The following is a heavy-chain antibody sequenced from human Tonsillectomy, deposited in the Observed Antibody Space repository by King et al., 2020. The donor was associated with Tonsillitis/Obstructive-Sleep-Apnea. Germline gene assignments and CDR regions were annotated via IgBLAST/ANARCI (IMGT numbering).Heavy chain of an antibody. CDR2: IYYSGST. D-gene: IGHD2-15*01. Sequence: VQLQESGPGLVKPSETLSLTCTVSGGSISSYYWSWIRQPPGKGLEWIGYIYYSGSTNYNPSLKSRVTISVDTSKNQFSLKLSSVTAADTAVYYCARVEVYCSGGSCWTNLFDPWGQGTLVTVSS. V-gene: IGHV4-59*01. J-gene: IGHJ5*02. CDR3: ARVEVYCSGGSCWTNLFDP. CDR1: GGSISSYY.